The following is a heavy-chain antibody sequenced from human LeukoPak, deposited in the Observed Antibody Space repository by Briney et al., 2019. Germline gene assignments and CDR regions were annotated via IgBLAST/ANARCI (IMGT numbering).Heavy chain of an antibody. CDR1: GGSFSGYY. CDR2: IYYTGTT. J-gene: IGHJ4*02. Sequence: PSETLSLTCAVYGGSFSGYYWSWIRQPPGKGLEWIGYIYYTGTTNYNPSLKSRVTISVDTSKNQFSLKVNSVTAADTGVYYCASKSTDHGELRFDYWGQGTLVTVSS. D-gene: IGHD4-17*01. V-gene: IGHV4-59*01. CDR3: ASKSTDHGELRFDY.